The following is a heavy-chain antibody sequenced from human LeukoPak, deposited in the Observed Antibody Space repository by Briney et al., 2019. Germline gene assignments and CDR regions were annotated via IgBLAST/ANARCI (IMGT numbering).Heavy chain of an antibody. J-gene: IGHJ5*02. CDR2: IYFGGTT. D-gene: IGHD4-23*01. Sequence: PSETLSLTRSVSGGSIKNYYWSWIRQPPGKGLEWLGNIYFGGTTDYNSSLKSRLTISVDTFKNQLSLNLQCVTAADTATYYCARHRSDTGGKKGVNWFDPWDQGTLVTVSS. V-gene: IGHV4-59*01. CDR3: ARHRSDTGGKKGVNWFDP. CDR1: GGSIKNYY.